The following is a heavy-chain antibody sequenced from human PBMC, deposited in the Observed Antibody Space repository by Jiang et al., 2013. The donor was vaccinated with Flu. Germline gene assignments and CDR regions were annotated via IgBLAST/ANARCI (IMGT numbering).Heavy chain of an antibody. CDR1: GFTFDEYA. J-gene: IGHJ2*01. Sequence: VQLVESGGGLVQPGRSLTLSCAGSGFTFDEYAMHWVRQAPGKGLEWVSGISWNSGRIDYSDSVKGRFTVSRDNAKDSLYLQMNSLRSEDTAFYYCVKDTMAVTDPNFVPFDLWGRGTWSLCPQ. CDR3: VKDTMAVTDPNFVPFDL. V-gene: IGHV3-9*01. CDR2: ISWNSGRI. D-gene: IGHD6-19*01.